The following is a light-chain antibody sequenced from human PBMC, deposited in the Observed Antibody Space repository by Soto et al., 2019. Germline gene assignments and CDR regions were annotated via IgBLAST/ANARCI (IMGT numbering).Light chain of an antibody. J-gene: IGKJ1*01. Sequence: EIVLTQSPGTLSLSPGERATLSCRASQSVSSSYLAWYQQKPGQAPRLLIYGASSRATGIPDRFSGSGSGTDFTLTISSLQSEDFAVYYCQQYNNWPRTFGQGTKVDIK. V-gene: IGKV3-20*01. CDR2: GAS. CDR3: QQYNNWPRT. CDR1: QSVSSSY.